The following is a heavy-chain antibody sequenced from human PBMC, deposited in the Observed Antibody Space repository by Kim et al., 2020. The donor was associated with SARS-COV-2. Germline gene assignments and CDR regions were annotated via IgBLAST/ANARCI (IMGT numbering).Heavy chain of an antibody. Sequence: SVKGRFTISRDNAKATLYLQMDSLRAEDTAVYHCAKDLTLVGSTLDAFDIWGQGTLVTVSS. D-gene: IGHD1-26*01. J-gene: IGHJ3*02. CDR3: AKDLTLVGSTLDAFDI. V-gene: IGHV3-30*02.